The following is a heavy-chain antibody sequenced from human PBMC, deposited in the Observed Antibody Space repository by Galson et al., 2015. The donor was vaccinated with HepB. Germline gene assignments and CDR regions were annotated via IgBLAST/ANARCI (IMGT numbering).Heavy chain of an antibody. CDR1: GISISNYY. D-gene: IGHD4-17*01. CDR3: ARDLQLGDYGLWFDP. Sequence: ATLFLSCAVSGISISNYYWCWLRPPAGRGLEWIGRVYAGGGSDYNPSLKSRVSMSIDTSKNQFSLRLNSVTATDPALYYCARDLQLGDYGLWFDPWGQGTLVTVSS. J-gene: IGHJ5*02. V-gene: IGHV4-4*07. CDR2: VYAGGGS.